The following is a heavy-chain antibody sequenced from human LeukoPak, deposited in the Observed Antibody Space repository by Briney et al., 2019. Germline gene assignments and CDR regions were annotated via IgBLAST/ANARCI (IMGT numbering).Heavy chain of an antibody. CDR3: ARDPAPTYYYDFWSGYIDY. Sequence: GGSLRLSCAASGFTFSSYWMSWVRQAPGKGLDWVANIKQDGSEKYYVDSVKGRFTISRDNAKNSLYLQMNSLRAEDTAVYYCARDPAPTYYYDFWSGYIDYWGQGTLVTVSS. V-gene: IGHV3-7*01. J-gene: IGHJ4*02. D-gene: IGHD3-3*01. CDR1: GFTFSSYW. CDR2: IKQDGSEK.